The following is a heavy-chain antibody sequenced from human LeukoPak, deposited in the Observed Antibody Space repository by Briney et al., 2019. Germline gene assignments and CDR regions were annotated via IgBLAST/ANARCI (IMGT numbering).Heavy chain of an antibody. CDR2: IYHSGST. J-gene: IGHJ4*02. CDR1: RDSISSYF. D-gene: IGHD4-17*01. CDR3: ARWGTEDGDYPIY. V-gene: IGHV4-59*01. Sequence: SETLSLTCTVSRDSISSYFWSWIRQPPGKGLEWIAYIYHSGSTSYNPSLKSRVTLSVDTSKNQFSLNLTSVTAADTAVYYCARWGTEDGDYPIYWGQGTLVTVSS.